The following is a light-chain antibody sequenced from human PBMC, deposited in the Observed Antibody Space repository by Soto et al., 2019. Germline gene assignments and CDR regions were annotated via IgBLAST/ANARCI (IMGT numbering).Light chain of an antibody. CDR1: SNDVGNYNY. J-gene: IGLJ3*02. CDR2: DVN. Sequence: QSALTQPRSVSGSPGQSVAISCTGTSNDVGNYNYVSWYQQYPDKAPKLLIYDVNKRPSGVHGRFSGSKSGDTASLTVSGLQAEDEAFYYCCSYARSYLWLFGGGTTLAVL. V-gene: IGLV2-11*01. CDR3: CSYARSYLWL.